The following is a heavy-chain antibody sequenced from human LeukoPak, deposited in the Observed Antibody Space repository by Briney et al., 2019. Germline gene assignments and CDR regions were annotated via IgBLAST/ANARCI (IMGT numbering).Heavy chain of an antibody. CDR3: ARHIAAAGTIDY. Sequence: VSVKVSCKASGYTFTGYYMHWVRQAPGQGLEWMGWINPNSGGTNYAQKFQGRVTMTRDTSISTAYMELRSLRSDDTAVYYCARHIAAAGTIDYWGQGTLVTVSS. D-gene: IGHD6-13*01. J-gene: IGHJ4*02. V-gene: IGHV1-2*02. CDR2: INPNSGGT. CDR1: GYTFTGYY.